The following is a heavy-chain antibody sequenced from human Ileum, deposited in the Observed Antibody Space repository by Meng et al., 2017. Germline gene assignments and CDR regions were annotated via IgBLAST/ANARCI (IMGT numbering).Heavy chain of an antibody. CDR2: ISSSGGGP. V-gene: IGHV3-23*01. D-gene: IGHD5-24*01. CDR1: GFTFSSYV. Sequence: GESLKISCAASGFTFSSYVMSWVRQAPGKGLEWVSAISSSGGGPFFAASVKGRFTISRDNSKNTLYLQMNSLGAEDTAVYYCARSRDGYNVLDYWGQGTLVTVSS. J-gene: IGHJ4*02. CDR3: ARSRDGYNVLDY.